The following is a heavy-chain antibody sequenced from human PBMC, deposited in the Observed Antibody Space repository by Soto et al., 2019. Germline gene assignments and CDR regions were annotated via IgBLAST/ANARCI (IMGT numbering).Heavy chain of an antibody. D-gene: IGHD3-3*01. CDR2: ITNDGSST. V-gene: IGHV3-74*01. CDR3: VRVGAGWAFDI. CDR1: GFTFSRHW. Sequence: EVQLVESGGGLVQPGGSLRLSCGASGFTFSRHWMHWVRQVPGKGLVWVSSITNDGSSTSYADSVKGRFTVSRDNAKNTLYLQMSSLRAEDTAVYYCVRVGAGWAFDIWGQGTMVTVSA. J-gene: IGHJ3*02.